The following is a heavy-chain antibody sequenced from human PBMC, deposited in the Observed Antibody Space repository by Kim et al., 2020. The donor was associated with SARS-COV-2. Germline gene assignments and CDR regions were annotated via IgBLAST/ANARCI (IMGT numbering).Heavy chain of an antibody. CDR1: GFTFSSYA. J-gene: IGHJ4*02. V-gene: IGHV3-23*01. Sequence: GGSLRLSCAASGFTFSSYAMSWVRQAPGKGLEWVSAISGSGGSTYYADSVKGRFTISRDNSKNTLYLQMNSLRAEDTAVYYCAKDVFSLGLFNMVRGVIIPRGFDYWGQGTLVTVSS. CDR2: ISGSGGST. CDR3: AKDVFSLGLFNMVRGVIIPRGFDY. D-gene: IGHD3-10*01.